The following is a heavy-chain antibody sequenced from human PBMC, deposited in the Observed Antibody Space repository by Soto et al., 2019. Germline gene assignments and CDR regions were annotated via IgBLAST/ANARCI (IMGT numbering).Heavy chain of an antibody. CDR2: IDFTSNSI. D-gene: IGHD6-13*01. CDR1: GFSFSDYY. J-gene: IGHJ4*02. V-gene: IGHV3-11*01. CDR3: ARDIEPPGLFFDY. Sequence: GGSRRLSCAVSGFSFSDYYMSRIRQAPGKGLEWVSYIDFTSNSIYYADSVKGRFTISRDNAKNSLYLQMNSLRAEDTAVYYCARDIEPPGLFFDYWGQGTLVTVSS.